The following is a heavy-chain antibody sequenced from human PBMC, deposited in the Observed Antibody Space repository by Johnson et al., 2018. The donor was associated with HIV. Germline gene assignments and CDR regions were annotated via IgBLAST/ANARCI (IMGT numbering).Heavy chain of an antibody. D-gene: IGHD3-22*01. CDR2: IRGSGGSK. CDR3: AKVRYYDRDAFDI. CDR1: GFTFSNYA. J-gene: IGHJ3*02. V-gene: IGHV3-23*04. Sequence: EVQLVESGGGLVQPGGSLRLSCAASGFTFSNYAMSWVRQAPGKGLEWVSSIRGSGGSKYYADSAKGRFTISRDNSKNTLYLQMNSLRAEDTAVHYCAKVRYYDRDAFDIWGPGTLVTVSP.